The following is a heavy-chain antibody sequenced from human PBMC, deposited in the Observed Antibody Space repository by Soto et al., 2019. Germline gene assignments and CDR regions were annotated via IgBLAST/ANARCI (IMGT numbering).Heavy chain of an antibody. CDR1: GSIFRGYG. V-gene: IGHV3-33*01. J-gene: IGHJ4*02. D-gene: IGHD2-15*01. Sequence: QVQLVESGGGVVQPGRSLRLSCAASGSIFRGYGMHWVRQAPGKGLEWVAVIRYDGSNINYADSVMGRFNISRDNSKDTVYLEMNSLRAEDTAVYYCARYGSGGPTFRGYLDYWGQGNLVTVSS. CDR3: ARYGSGGPTFRGYLDY. CDR2: IRYDGSNI.